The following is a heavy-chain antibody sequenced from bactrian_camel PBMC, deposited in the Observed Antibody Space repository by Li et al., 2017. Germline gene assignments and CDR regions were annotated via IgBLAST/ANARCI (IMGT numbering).Heavy chain of an antibody. CDR1: GAPFDDGD. J-gene: IGHJ6*01. D-gene: IGHD3*01. V-gene: IGHV3S55*01. Sequence: HVQLVESGGGSVETGGSLKLSCTTSGAPFDDGDMGWYRQAPGNECELVSTISIDGSTYYTESVKGRFTISQDNAVNTMYLQMNNLKATDTGVYYCAAAGTRASVMGPSTRTCPTDFGYWGQGTQVTVS. CDR3: AAAGTRASVMGPSTRTCPTDFGY. CDR2: ISIDGST.